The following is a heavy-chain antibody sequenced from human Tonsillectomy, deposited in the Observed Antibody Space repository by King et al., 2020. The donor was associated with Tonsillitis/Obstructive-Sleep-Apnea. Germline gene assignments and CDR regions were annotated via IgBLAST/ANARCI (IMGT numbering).Heavy chain of an antibody. CDR1: DGSFSGYY. CDR2: IDHSGST. V-gene: IGHV4-34*01. J-gene: IGHJ3*02. CDR3: AREITTDAFDI. Sequence: VQLQQWGAGLLKPSETLSLTCAVFDGSFSGYYWSWIRKPPGKGLEWIGEIDHSGSTNYNPSLKSRVTRSADTSKTQFSLKLSSVTAADTAVYYCAREITTDAFDIWGQGTMVTVSS. D-gene: IGHD3-3*01.